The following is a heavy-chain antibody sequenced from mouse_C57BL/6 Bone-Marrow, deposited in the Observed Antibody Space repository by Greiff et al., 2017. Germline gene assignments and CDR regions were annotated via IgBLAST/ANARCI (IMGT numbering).Heavy chain of an antibody. CDR3: ARAGAWFAY. CDR1: GYTFTGYW. CDR2: ILPGSGGT. V-gene: IGHV1-9*01. J-gene: IGHJ3*01. Sequence: QVQLQQSGAELMKPGASVKLSCKATGYTFTGYWIEWVKQRPGHGLEWIGEILPGSGGTNYNEKFKGKATSTADTSSNTAYMQLSSLTTEDSAIYYCARAGAWFAYWGQGTLVTVSA.